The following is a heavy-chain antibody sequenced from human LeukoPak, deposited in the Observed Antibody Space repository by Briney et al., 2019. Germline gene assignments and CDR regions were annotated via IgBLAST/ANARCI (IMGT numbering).Heavy chain of an antibody. CDR1: GGSISSGGYS. Sequence: QLQESGSGLVKPSQTLSLTCAASGGSISSGGYSWSWIRQPPGKGLEWIGYIYHSGSTYYNPSLKSRVTISVDRSKNQFSLKLSSVTAADTAVYYCARGTTVTFDYWGQGTLVTVSS. CDR3: ARGTTVTFDY. D-gene: IGHD4-17*01. CDR2: IYHSGST. J-gene: IGHJ4*02. V-gene: IGHV4-30-2*01.